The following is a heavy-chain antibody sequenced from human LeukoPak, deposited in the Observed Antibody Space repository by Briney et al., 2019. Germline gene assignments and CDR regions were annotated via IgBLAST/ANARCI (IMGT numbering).Heavy chain of an antibody. J-gene: IGHJ2*01. Sequence: PSETLSLTCTVSGGSISSSSYYWGWIRQPPGKGLEWIGSIYYSGSTNYNPSLKSRVTISVDTSKNQFSLKLSSVTAADTAVYYCARDPDSSGYPNWYFDLWGRGTLVTVSS. CDR2: IYYSGST. D-gene: IGHD3-22*01. V-gene: IGHV4-39*07. CDR3: ARDPDSSGYPNWYFDL. CDR1: GGSISSSSYY.